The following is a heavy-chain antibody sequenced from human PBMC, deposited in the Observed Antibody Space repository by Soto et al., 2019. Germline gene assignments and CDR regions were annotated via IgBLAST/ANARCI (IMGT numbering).Heavy chain of an antibody. CDR3: AKVDIVATIEYYYYYGMDV. V-gene: IGHV3-30*18. J-gene: IGHJ6*02. CDR1: GFTFSSYG. Sequence: PGGSLRLSCAASGFTFSSYGMHWVRQAPGKGLEWVAVISYDGSNKYYADSVKGRFTISRDNSKNTLYLQMNSLRAEDTAVYYCAKVDIVATIEYYYYYGMDVWGQGTTVTVSS. D-gene: IGHD5-12*01. CDR2: ISYDGSNK.